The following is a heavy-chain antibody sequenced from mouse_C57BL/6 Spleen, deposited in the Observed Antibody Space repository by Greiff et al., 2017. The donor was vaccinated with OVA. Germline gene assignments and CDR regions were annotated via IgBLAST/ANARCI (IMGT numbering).Heavy chain of an antibody. CDR1: GYTFTDYN. D-gene: IGHD1-1*01. CDR3: ARSGYYGSSPWFAY. J-gene: IGHJ3*01. CDR2: INPNNGGT. V-gene: IGHV1-18*01. Sequence: VQLQQSGPELVKPGASVKIPCKASGYTFTDYNMDWVKQSHGKSLEWIGDINPNNGGTIYNQKFKGKATLTVDKSSSTAYMELRSLTSEDTAVYYCARSGYYGSSPWFAYWGQGTLVTVSA.